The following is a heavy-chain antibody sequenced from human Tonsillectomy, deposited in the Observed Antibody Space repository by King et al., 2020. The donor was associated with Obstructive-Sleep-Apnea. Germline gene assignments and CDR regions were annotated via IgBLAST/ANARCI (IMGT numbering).Heavy chain of an antibody. CDR3: ARDPLGGGFDY. CDR1: GFTFSSYS. Sequence: EVQLVESEGGLVKPGGSLRLSCAASGFTFSSYSMNWVRQAPGKGLEWVSSISSSSSYIYYADSVKGRFTISSDNAKNSLYLKMNNLRAEETTVYYCARDPLGGGFDYWGQGTLVTVSS. CDR2: ISSSSSYI. V-gene: IGHV3-21*01. D-gene: IGHD3-16*01. J-gene: IGHJ4*02.